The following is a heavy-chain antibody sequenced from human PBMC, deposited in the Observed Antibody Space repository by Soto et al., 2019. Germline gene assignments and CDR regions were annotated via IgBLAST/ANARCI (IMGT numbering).Heavy chain of an antibody. V-gene: IGHV3-33*01. D-gene: IGHD5-12*01. Sequence: QVQLVESGGGVVQPGRSLRLSCAASGFTFSSYGMHWVRQAPGKGLEWVAVIWYDGSNKYYADSVKGRFTISRDNSKNTLDLQMNRPRGEDKAVYYCARGAGCWDGYTVGCNWFDPWGQGTLVTVSS. CDR1: GFTFSSYG. CDR2: IWYDGSNK. J-gene: IGHJ5*02. CDR3: ARGAGCWDGYTVGCNWFDP.